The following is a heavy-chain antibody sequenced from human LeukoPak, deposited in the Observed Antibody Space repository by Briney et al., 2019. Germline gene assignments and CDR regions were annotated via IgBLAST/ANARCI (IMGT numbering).Heavy chain of an antibody. CDR3: ARKNRTPLRNNWFDS. Sequence: GESLKIYCKGSGYRFTTYWIAWVRQMPGKGLEWMGIINPGDSNTKYSPSVQGQVTISVDKSIGTAYLQWNSLKASDTAIYYCARKNRTPLRNNWFDSWSQGTLVTVSS. CDR2: INPGDSNT. V-gene: IGHV5-51*01. J-gene: IGHJ5*01. CDR1: GYRFTTYW. D-gene: IGHD1-1*01.